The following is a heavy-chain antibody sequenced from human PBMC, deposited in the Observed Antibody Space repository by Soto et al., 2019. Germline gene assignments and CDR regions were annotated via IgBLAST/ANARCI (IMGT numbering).Heavy chain of an antibody. Sequence: ASVKVSRKASGYTFTSYAMHWVRQGPGQRLEWMGWINAGNGNTKYSQKFQGRVTITRDTSASTAYMELSSLRSEDTAVYYCALIGTMIVVVTSNWFDPWGQGTLLTVSS. D-gene: IGHD3-22*01. CDR2: INAGNGNT. CDR1: GYTFTSYA. CDR3: ALIGTMIVVVTSNWFDP. J-gene: IGHJ5*02. V-gene: IGHV1-3*01.